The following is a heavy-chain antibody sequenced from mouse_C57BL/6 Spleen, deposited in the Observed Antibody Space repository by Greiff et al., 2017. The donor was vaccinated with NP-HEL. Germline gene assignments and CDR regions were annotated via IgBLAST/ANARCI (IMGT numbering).Heavy chain of an antibody. CDR3: ARYYGSSYNFDY. CDR2: IYPRSGNT. CDR1: GYTFTSYG. D-gene: IGHD1-1*01. V-gene: IGHV1-81*01. J-gene: IGHJ2*01. Sequence: QVQLQQSGAELARPGASVKLSCKASGYTFTSYGISWVKQRTGQGLEWIGEIYPRSGNTYYNEKFKGKATLTADKSSSTAYMELRSLTSEDSAVYFCARYYGSSYNFDYWGQGTTLTVSS.